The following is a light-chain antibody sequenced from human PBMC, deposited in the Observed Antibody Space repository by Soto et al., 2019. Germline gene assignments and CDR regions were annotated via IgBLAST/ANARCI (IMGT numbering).Light chain of an antibody. CDR1: QSVSSSY. Sequence: EIVLTQSPGTLSLSPGERATLSCRASQSVSSSYLAWYQQKPGQAPRLLIYGASSRATGIPDRFSGSGSGTDFTLTISRLEPEDFAEYYCQQYGSSPPWTFGQGTTVEIK. V-gene: IGKV3-20*01. CDR2: GAS. CDR3: QQYGSSPPWT. J-gene: IGKJ1*01.